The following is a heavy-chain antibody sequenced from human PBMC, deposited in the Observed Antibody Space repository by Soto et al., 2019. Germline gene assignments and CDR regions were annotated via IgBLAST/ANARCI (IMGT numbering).Heavy chain of an antibody. CDR1: GYTFSDYY. V-gene: IGHV1-2*02. CDR3: AREMGVIGAPGYTWFDP. Sequence: ASVKVSCKASGYTFSDYYVHWVREAPGQGLEWMGWINPSSGGTIYTQRFQGRVTMTRDTSISTVYMELSRLTSDDTAVYYCAREMGVIGAPGYTWFDPWGQGTLVTVSS. CDR2: INPSSGGT. J-gene: IGHJ5*02. D-gene: IGHD1-26*01.